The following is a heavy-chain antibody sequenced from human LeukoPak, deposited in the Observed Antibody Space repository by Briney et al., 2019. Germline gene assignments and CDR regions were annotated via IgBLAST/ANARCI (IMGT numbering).Heavy chain of an antibody. CDR1: GFTFSSYA. D-gene: IGHD3-22*01. V-gene: IGHV3-23*01. CDR2: ISGSGGST. CDR3: AKDLSITMIVVVITGY. Sequence: GGSLRLSCAASGFTFSSYAMSWVRQAPGKGLEWVSAISGSGGSTYYADSVKGRFTISRDNSKNTLYLQMNSLRAEDTAVYYCAKDLSITMIVVVITGYWGQGTLVTVSS. J-gene: IGHJ4*02.